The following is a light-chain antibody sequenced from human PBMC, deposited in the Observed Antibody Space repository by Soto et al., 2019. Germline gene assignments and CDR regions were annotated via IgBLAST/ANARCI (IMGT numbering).Light chain of an antibody. CDR1: QTISSNY. CDR3: QQYGSWT. V-gene: IGKV3-20*01. Sequence: DIVLTQSPGTLSVSPGERATLSCRASQTISSNYLAWYQQKPGQPPSLLIYGTSSRAAGIPDRFSGSGSGTYFTLTISRLEPEDSEIYYCQQYGSWTFGQGTKVEIK. J-gene: IGKJ1*01. CDR2: GTS.